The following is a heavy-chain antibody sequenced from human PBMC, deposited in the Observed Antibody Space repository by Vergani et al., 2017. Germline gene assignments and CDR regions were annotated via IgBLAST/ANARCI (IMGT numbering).Heavy chain of an antibody. D-gene: IGHD5-12*01. CDR3: ARVGSGYDRYYYYYMDV. V-gene: IGHV3-53*01. CDR1: GFSFNSYW. J-gene: IGHJ6*03. Sequence: DVHLAESGGGFFQPGGSLRLSCSASGFSFNSYWMHWVRQVPGKGLLWVSVIYSGGSTYYADSVKGRFTISRDNSKNTLYLQMNSLRAEDTAVYYCARVGSGYDRYYYYYMDVWGKGTTVTVSS. CDR2: IYSGGST.